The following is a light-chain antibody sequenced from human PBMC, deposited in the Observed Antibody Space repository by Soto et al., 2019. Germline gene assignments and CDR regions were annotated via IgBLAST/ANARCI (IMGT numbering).Light chain of an antibody. J-gene: IGLJ1*01. V-gene: IGLV1-51*01. CDR1: SSNIGNNY. CDR2: DNN. Sequence: QSGLTQPRSVSAAPGQKVTISCSGSSSNIGNNYVSWYQQLPGTAPKLLIYDNNKRPSGIPDRFSGSKSGTSATLGITGLQTGDEADYYCGTWDSSLSAGVFGTGTKVTVL. CDR3: GTWDSSLSAGV.